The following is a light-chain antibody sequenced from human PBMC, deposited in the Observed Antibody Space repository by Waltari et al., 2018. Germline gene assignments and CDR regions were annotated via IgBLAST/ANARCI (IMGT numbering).Light chain of an antibody. CDR1: QDISYY. J-gene: IGKJ4*01. CDR2: DAS. Sequence: DIQMTQSPSSLSASVGDRVTITCQASQDISYYLNWYQQRPGKAPKALIYDASNLEAGVPSRFSGVGSGRDFSLTISSLQPQDIATYYCQQYDKFPLTFGGGTKVEIK. V-gene: IGKV1-33*01. CDR3: QQYDKFPLT.